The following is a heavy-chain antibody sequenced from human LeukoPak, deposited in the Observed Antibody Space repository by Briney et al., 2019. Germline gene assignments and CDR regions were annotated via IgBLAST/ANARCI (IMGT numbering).Heavy chain of an antibody. D-gene: IGHD3-3*01. CDR2: ISGSGGST. J-gene: IGHJ3*02. V-gene: IGHV3-23*01. Sequence: GGSERLSCAASGFTFSSYAMSWVRQAPGKGLEWVSAISGSGGSTYYADSVKGRFTISRDNSKNTLYLQMNSLRAEDTAVYYCAKGGFTIFGVVIIKFSEPHDAFDIWGQGTMVTVSS. CDR3: AKGGFTIFGVVIIKFSEPHDAFDI. CDR1: GFTFSSYA.